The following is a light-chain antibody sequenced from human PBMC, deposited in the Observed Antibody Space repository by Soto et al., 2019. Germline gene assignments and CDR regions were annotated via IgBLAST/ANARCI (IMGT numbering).Light chain of an antibody. CDR2: GAA. CDR1: QSVCTN. J-gene: IGKJ1*01. V-gene: IGKV3-15*01. Sequence: ILMAQSPVILSVSPGERATLSWRASQSVCTNLAWYQQKPGQAPRLPISGAATRDTGIPARFSGRGSGTECTLTISRRQSEDVSVNYCQQYNNSHRMFGQGTQVEIK. CDR3: QQYNNSHRM.